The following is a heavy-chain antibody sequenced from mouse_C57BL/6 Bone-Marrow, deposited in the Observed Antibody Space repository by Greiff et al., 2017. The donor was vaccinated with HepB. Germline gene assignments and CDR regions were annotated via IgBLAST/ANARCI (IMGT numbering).Heavy chain of an antibody. CDR1: GYTFTSYW. V-gene: IGHV1-55*01. CDR3: ASGGYPYYAMDY. D-gene: IGHD1-1*02. J-gene: IGHJ4*01. Sequence: QVQLQQPGAELVKPGASVKMSCKASGYTFTSYWITWVKQRPGQGLEWIGDIYPGSGSTNYNEKFKSKATLTVDTSSSTAYMQLGSLTSEDSAVYYCASGGYPYYAMDYWGQGTSVTVSS. CDR2: IYPGSGST.